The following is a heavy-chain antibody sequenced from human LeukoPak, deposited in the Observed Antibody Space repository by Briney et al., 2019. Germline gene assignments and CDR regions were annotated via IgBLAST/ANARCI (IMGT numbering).Heavy chain of an antibody. V-gene: IGHV3-21*01. D-gene: IGHD5-12*01. CDR2: IINSSYI. CDR3: ARDRGYSGYAHGY. CDR1: GFTFSNYA. Sequence: GGSLRLSCAASGFTFSNYALGWVRQAPGKGLEWVSSIINSSYIYYSDSVKGRFTISRDNTKNSLYLQMNSLRAEDTAVYYCARDRGYSGYAHGYWGQGTLVTVSS. J-gene: IGHJ4*02.